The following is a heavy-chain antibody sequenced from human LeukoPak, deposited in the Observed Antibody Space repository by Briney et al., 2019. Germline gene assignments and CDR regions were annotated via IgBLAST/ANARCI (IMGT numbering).Heavy chain of an antibody. CDR2: ISWNSGSI. D-gene: IGHD1-1*01. Sequence: GGSLRLSCAASGFTFDDYAMHWVRQAPGKGLEWVSGISWNSGSIGYADSVKGRFTISRDNAKNSLYLQMNSLRAEDTALYYCARDRRYNWSEGEGVFDYWGQGTLVTVSS. CDR1: GFTFDDYA. J-gene: IGHJ4*02. CDR3: ARDRRYNWSEGEGVFDY. V-gene: IGHV3-9*01.